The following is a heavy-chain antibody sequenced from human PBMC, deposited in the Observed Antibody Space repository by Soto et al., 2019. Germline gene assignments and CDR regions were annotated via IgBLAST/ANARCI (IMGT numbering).Heavy chain of an antibody. V-gene: IGHV4-59*01. D-gene: IGHD2-21*02. Sequence: SETLSLTCTVSGGSISSYYWSWIRQPPGKGLEWIGYIYYSGSTNYNPSLKSRVTRSVDTSKNQFSLKLSTVTAADTAVYYCARPAGDPWAFDIWGQGTMVTVSS. CDR2: IYYSGST. CDR3: ARPAGDPWAFDI. CDR1: GGSISSYY. J-gene: IGHJ3*02.